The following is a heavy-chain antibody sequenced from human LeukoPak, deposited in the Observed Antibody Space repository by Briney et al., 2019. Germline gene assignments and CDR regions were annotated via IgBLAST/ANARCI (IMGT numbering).Heavy chain of an antibody. CDR3: ATDPLRSSSWYYFDY. V-gene: IGHV1-24*01. D-gene: IGHD6-13*01. CDR1: GYTLTELS. CDR2: FDPEDGET. Sequence: ASVNVSCKVSGYTLTELSMHWVRQAPGKGLEWMGGFDPEDGETIYAQKFQGRVTMTEDTSTDTAYMELSSLRSEDTAVYYCATDPLRSSSWYYFDYWGQGTLVTVSS. J-gene: IGHJ4*02.